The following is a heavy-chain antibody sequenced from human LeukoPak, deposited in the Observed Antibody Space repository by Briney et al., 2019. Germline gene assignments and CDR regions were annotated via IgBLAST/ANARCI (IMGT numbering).Heavy chain of an antibody. Sequence: GASVKVSCKASGGTFSSYAISWVRQAPGQGLEWMGRIIPIFGTANYAQKFQGRVTITTDESTSTAHMELSSLRSEDTAVYYCARARGYSGYDWGQGTLVTVSS. CDR1: GGTFSSYA. CDR2: IIPIFGTA. V-gene: IGHV1-69*05. CDR3: ARARGYSGYD. J-gene: IGHJ4*02. D-gene: IGHD5-12*01.